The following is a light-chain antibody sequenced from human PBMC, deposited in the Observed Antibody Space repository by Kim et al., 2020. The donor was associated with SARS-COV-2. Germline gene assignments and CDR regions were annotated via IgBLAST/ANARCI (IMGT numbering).Light chain of an antibody. J-gene: IGLJ2*01. Sequence: VTHDQTASITCSVDRLGHKYVCCNRNKPGQSPEVVIYQDTKRPSGIPERFSGSNSGNTATLTISGTQDVDEADYYCQVWESTTTVFGGGTQLTVL. CDR1: RLGHKY. CDR2: QDT. CDR3: QVWESTTTV. V-gene: IGLV3-1*01.